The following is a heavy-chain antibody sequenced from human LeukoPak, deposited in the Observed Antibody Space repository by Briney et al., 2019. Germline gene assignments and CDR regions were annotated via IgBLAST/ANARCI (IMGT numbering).Heavy chain of an antibody. J-gene: IGHJ4*02. CDR1: GGTFSSYA. D-gene: IGHD7-27*01. V-gene: IGHV1-69*05. CDR3: AREAGDGGLCY. CDR2: IIPIFGTA. Sequence: GASVKVSCKASGGTFSSYAISLVRQAPGQGLEWMGVIIPIFGTANYAQKFQGRVTITTDESTSTAYMELSSLRSEDTAVYYCAREAGDGGLCYRGQGTLVTVSS.